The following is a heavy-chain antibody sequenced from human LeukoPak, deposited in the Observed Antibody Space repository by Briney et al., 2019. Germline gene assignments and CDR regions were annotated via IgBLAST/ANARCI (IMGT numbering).Heavy chain of an antibody. V-gene: IGHV3-9*01. CDR3: TKAFYDSRDGDAFDI. J-gene: IGHJ3*02. D-gene: IGHD3-22*01. CDR1: GFTFDDYA. Sequence: GGSLRLSCEASGFTFDDYAMHWVRQAPGKGLEWVSGISWNSDNIGYAGSVEGRFTISRDNAKNSLYLQMDSLRADDTAFYYCTKAFYDSRDGDAFDIWGQGTLVTVSS. CDR2: ISWNSDNI.